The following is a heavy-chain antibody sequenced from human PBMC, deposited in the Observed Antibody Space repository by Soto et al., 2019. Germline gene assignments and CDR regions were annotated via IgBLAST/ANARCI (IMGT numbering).Heavy chain of an antibody. J-gene: IGHJ6*04. Sequence: QVQLVQSGAEVKKPGSSVKVSCKASGGTFSSYTISWVRQAPGQGLEWMGRIIPILGIANYAQKFQGRVTITADKSTSTAYMELSSLRSEDTAVYYCARVDTAMASYYYYGKDVWGEGTTVTVSS. CDR3: ARVDTAMASYYYYGKDV. D-gene: IGHD5-18*01. V-gene: IGHV1-69*02. CDR2: IIPILGIA. CDR1: GGTFSSYT.